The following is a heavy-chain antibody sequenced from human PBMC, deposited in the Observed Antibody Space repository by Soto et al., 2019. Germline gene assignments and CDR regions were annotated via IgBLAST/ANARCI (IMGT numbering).Heavy chain of an antibody. D-gene: IGHD6-19*01. CDR3: SQEAPGGWHFFDN. Sequence: QVQLVESGGGVVQPGRSLRLSCAASGFTFRTYGMHWVRQAPGKGLEWVAFMSNDGRQKYYADSVKGRFTISRDNSKNTLDLQMNSLATEDTAVYFCSQEAPGGWHFFDNWGQGTLVTVSS. CDR1: GFTFRTYG. J-gene: IGHJ4*02. V-gene: IGHV3-30*18. CDR2: MSNDGRQK.